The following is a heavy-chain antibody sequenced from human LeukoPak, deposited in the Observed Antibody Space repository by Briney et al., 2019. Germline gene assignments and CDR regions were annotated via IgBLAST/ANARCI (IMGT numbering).Heavy chain of an antibody. D-gene: IGHD5-12*01. V-gene: IGHV3-30*02. CDR1: GFTFSSYG. CDR3: ARETSASGSRGYEFDY. CDR2: IRYDGSKK. Sequence: GGSLRLSCAASGFTFSSYGMHWVRQAPGKGLEWVAFIRYDGSKKYYADSVKGRFTISRDNSKNTLYLQMNSLRAEDTAVYYCARETSASGSRGYEFDYWGQGTLVTVSS. J-gene: IGHJ4*02.